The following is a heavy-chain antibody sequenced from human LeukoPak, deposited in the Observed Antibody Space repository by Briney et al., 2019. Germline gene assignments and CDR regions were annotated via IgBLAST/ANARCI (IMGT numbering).Heavy chain of an antibody. J-gene: IGHJ6*02. D-gene: IGHD5-18*01. CDR2: INPNSGGT. CDR3: ARDGDTYGYYYYGLDV. CDR1: GYTFTGYY. Sequence: ASVKVSCKASGYTFTGYYMHWVRQAPGQGLESMGWINPNSGGTKYAQTFKGRVTMTRDTSISTAYMELSSLRSDDTAVYYCARDGDTYGYYYYGLDVWGQGTTVTVSS. V-gene: IGHV1-2*02.